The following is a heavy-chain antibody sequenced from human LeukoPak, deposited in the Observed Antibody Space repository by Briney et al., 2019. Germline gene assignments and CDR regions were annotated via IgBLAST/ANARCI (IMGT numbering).Heavy chain of an antibody. CDR1: GGSIGSSSYY. CDR2: IYYSGST. J-gene: IGHJ4*02. CDR3: ARSDRYCSSTSCYTAFDY. V-gene: IGHV4-61*05. Sequence: TETLSLTCTVSGGSIGSSSYYWGWIRQPPGKGLEWIGYIYYSGSTNYNPSLKSRVTISVDTSKNQFSLKLSSVTAADTAVYYCARSDRYCSSTSCYTAFDYWGQGTLVTVSS. D-gene: IGHD2-2*02.